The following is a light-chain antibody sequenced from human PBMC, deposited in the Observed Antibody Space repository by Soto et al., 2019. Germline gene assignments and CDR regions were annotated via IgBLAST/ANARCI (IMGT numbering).Light chain of an antibody. CDR2: AAS. CDR3: QQLCTYPLA. Sequence: DTQLTQSPSFLSASVGDRVTIACRASQDVSRSVGWYQQKPGTAPKLLISAASTLNSGVPSRFSGSGSGTDFTLTISSLQPEDFATYYCQQLCTYPLAFGGGTKVDIK. J-gene: IGKJ4*01. CDR1: QDVSRS. V-gene: IGKV1-9*01.